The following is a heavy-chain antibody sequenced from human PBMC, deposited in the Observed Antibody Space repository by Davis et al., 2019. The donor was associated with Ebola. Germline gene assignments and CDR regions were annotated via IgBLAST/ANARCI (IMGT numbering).Heavy chain of an antibody. CDR2: PNQKSGGT. CDR1: GYPFTGYN. Sequence: ASVKVSCKASGYPFTGYNLHWVRQAPGQGLEWLGRPNQKSGGTDSAQKFHGRVTVTRDTSIGIAYMELRSLRSDDTAVYYCVRDVYGSGIHANLTFDYWGQGTLVTVSS. J-gene: IGHJ4*02. CDR3: VRDVYGSGIHANLTFDY. D-gene: IGHD3-10*01. V-gene: IGHV1-2*06.